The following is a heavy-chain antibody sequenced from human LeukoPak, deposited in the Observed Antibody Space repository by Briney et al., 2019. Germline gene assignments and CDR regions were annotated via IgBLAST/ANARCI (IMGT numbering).Heavy chain of an antibody. J-gene: IGHJ4*01. Sequence: FTITSDRHAPGKALEWFSSIAGSSGYISYADSVQGRFPISRDNAKKSLYLQMTSLTAEDTAVYYRARDRGAYCGGDCYLGFDYWGRGTLVTVSS. D-gene: IGHD2-21*02. CDR3: ARDRGAYCGGDCYLGFDY. CDR2: IAGSSGYI. CDR1: FT. V-gene: IGHV3-21*01.